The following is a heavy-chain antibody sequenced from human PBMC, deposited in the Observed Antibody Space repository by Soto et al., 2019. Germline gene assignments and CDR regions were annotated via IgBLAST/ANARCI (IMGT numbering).Heavy chain of an antibody. CDR3: AKGLWKARFFDY. J-gene: IGHJ4*02. Sequence: GGSLRLSCAASGFTFSSYGMHWVRQAPGKGLEWVAVISYDGSNKYYADSVKGRFTISRDNSKNTLYLQMNSLRAEDTAVYYCAKGLWKARFFDYWGQGTLVTVSS. CDR2: ISYDGSNK. V-gene: IGHV3-30*18. D-gene: IGHD1-1*01. CDR1: GFTFSSYG.